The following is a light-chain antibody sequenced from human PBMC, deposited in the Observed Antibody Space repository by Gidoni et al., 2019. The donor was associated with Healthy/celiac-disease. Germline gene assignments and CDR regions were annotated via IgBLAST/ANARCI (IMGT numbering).Light chain of an antibody. J-gene: IGKJ5*01. Sequence: EIVMTQSPATLSVSPGERATLSCRASQSVSSNLAWYQQKPGQAPRLLIYGASPRASGIPARFSGRGCGTEFTLTISSLQYEDCAVYYWQQYNNWPTFGQGTRLEIK. V-gene: IGKV3-15*01. CDR3: QQYNNWPT. CDR1: QSVSSN. CDR2: GAS.